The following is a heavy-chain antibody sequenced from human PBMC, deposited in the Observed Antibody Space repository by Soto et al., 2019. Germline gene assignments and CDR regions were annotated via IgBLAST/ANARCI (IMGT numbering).Heavy chain of an antibody. CDR2: ISGPANSI. V-gene: IGHV3-23*01. D-gene: IGHD6-19*01. CDR1: GFTFRDFA. Sequence: QPGGSLRLSCAGSGFTFRDFAMTWVRQAPGEGLEWVSTISGPANSISYADSVRGRFTISRDNSKNTLYLQMDSLTTEDTAVYRCAKTNPSRARGSGWHDWFDPWGQGTLVTVSS. J-gene: IGHJ5*02. CDR3: AKTNPSRARGSGWHDWFDP.